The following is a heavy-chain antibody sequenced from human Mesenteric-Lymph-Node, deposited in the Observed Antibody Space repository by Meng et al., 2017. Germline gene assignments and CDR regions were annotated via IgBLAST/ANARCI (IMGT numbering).Heavy chain of an antibody. CDR2: INPSGGST. J-gene: IGHJ1*01. D-gene: IGHD5-18*01. V-gene: IGHV1-46*01. CDR3: ARPVDTAMVTFLH. CDR1: GYTFTSYY. Sequence: ASVKVSCKASGYTFTSYYMHWVRQAPGQGLEWMGIINPSGGSTSYAQKFQGRVTITRDTSASTAYMELSSLRSEDTAVYYCARPVDTAMVTFLHWGQGTLVTVSS.